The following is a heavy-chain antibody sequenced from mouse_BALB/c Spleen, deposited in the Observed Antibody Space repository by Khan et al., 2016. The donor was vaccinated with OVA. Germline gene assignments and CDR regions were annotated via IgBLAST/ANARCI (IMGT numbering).Heavy chain of an antibody. Sequence: QVQLKESGPGLVAPSQTLSITCTVSGFSLSSYGVHWVRQPPGKGLEWLGVIWAGGSTNHNSALMSSLSISKDNSQSQAFLKMKSLQTDVTAMYYCARAFYYGAWVAYWGQGTLVTVSA. D-gene: IGHD1-1*01. CDR1: GFSLSSYG. J-gene: IGHJ3*01. CDR2: IWAGGST. CDR3: ARAFYYGAWVAY. V-gene: IGHV2-9*02.